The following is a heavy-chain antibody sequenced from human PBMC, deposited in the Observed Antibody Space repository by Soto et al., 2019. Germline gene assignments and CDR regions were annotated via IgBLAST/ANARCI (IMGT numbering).Heavy chain of an antibody. CDR2: IIPIFGTA. V-gene: IGHV1-69*13. CDR1: GGTFSSYA. J-gene: IGHJ4*02. Sequence: SVKASCKASGGTFSSYAISWVRQAPGQGLEWMGGIIPIFGTANYAQKFQGRVTITADESTSTAYMELSSLRSEDTAVYYCASSGYSSGWYGSYWGQGTLVTVSS. CDR3: ASSGYSSGWYGSY. D-gene: IGHD6-19*01.